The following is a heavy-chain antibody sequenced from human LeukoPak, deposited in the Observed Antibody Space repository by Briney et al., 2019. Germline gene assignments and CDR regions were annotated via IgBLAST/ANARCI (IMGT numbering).Heavy chain of an antibody. Sequence: GGSLRLSCAASGFTFSSYGMHWVRQAPGKGLEWVAFIRYDGSNKYYADSVKGRFTISRDNSKNTLYLQMNSLRAEDTAVYYCAKVAAPGGDYYYYMDVWGKGTTVTVSS. CDR3: AKVAAPGGDYYYYMDV. CDR2: IRYDGSNK. V-gene: IGHV3-30*02. D-gene: IGHD6-6*01. CDR1: GFTFSSYG. J-gene: IGHJ6*03.